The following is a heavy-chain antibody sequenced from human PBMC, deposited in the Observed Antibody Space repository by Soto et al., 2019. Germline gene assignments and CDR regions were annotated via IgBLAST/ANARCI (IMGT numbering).Heavy chain of an antibody. D-gene: IGHD6-13*01. CDR1: GYTFSGYF. CDR2: MNPNSGGT. V-gene: IGHV1-2*02. CDR3: ARGYYSSSWRVFDC. J-gene: IGHJ4*02. Sequence: QVQLVQSGADVKKPGASVKVSCKTSGYTFSGYFMHWLRQAPGQGLEWMGWMNPNSGGTDYAQNFQGRGSMTWDTSISTAYMELSRLSSDDTAIYYCARGYYSSSWRVFDCWGQGTLVTVSS.